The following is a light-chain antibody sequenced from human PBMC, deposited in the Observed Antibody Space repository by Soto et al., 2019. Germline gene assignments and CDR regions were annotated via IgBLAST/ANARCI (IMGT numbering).Light chain of an antibody. Sequence: QSALTQPRSVSGSPGQSVTISCTGISSDVDSYNRVSWYQQPPGTAPKLMIYEVSNRPSGVPDRFSGSKSGNTASLTISGLQAEDEADYYCATWDDSLSGYVFGTGTKVTVL. J-gene: IGLJ1*01. CDR3: ATWDDSLSGYV. CDR1: SSDVDSYNR. V-gene: IGLV2-18*01. CDR2: EVS.